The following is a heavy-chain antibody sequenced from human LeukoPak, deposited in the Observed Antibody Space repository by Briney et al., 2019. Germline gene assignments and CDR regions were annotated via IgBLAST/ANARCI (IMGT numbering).Heavy chain of an antibody. CDR1: GFTFSSYG. D-gene: IGHD6-6*01. Sequence: GGSLRLSCAASGFTFSSYGMHWVRQAPGKGLEWVAVIWYDGSNKYYADSVKGRFTISRDNSKNTLYLQMNSLRAEDTAVYYCARDRFRLNLIAAPGYWGQGTLVTVSS. V-gene: IGHV3-33*01. CDR3: ARDRFRLNLIAAPGY. J-gene: IGHJ4*02. CDR2: IWYDGSNK.